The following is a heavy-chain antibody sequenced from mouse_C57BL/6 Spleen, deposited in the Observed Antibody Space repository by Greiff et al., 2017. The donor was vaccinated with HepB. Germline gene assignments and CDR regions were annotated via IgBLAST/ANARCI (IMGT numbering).Heavy chain of an antibody. CDR3: ATYGGAMDY. D-gene: IGHD1-1*02. J-gene: IGHJ4*01. CDR2: IDPNSGGT. Sequence: QVQLQHPGAELVKPGASVKLSCKASGYTFTSYWMHWVKQRPGRGLERIGRIDPNSGGTKYNEKFKSKATLTVDKPSSTAYMQLSSLTSEDAAVYYCATYGGAMDYWGQGTSVTVSS. V-gene: IGHV1-72*01. CDR1: GYTFTSYW.